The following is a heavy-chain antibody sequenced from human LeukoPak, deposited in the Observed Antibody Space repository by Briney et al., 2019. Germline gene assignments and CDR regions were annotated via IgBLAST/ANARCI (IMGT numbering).Heavy chain of an antibody. CDR3: ARSSFGRAANYYYYGMDV. CDR1: GGSISSYY. V-gene: IGHV4-59*08. D-gene: IGHD3-10*01. CDR2: IYYSGST. Sequence: SETLSLTCTVSGGSISSYYWSWIRQPPGKELEWIGYIYYSGSTNYNPSLKSRVTISVDTSKNQFSLKLSSVTAADTAVYYCARSSFGRAANYYYYGMDVWGQGTTVTVSS. J-gene: IGHJ6*02.